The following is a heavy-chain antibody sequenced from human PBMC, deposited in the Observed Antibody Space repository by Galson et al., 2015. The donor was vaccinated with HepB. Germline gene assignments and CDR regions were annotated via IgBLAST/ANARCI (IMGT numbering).Heavy chain of an antibody. CDR3: ARGLYYDSSGYYTDQYFQH. CDR1: GFTFSSYS. CDR2: ISSSSSTI. V-gene: IGHV3-48*02. Sequence: LRLSCAASGFTFSSYSMNWVRQAPGKGLEWVSYISSSSSTIYYADSVKGRFTISRDNAKNSLYLQMNSLRDEDTAVYYCARGLYYDSSGYYTDQYFQHWGQGTLVTVSS. J-gene: IGHJ1*01. D-gene: IGHD3-22*01.